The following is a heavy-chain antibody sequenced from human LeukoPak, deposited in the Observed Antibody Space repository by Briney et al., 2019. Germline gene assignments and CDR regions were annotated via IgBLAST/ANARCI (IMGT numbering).Heavy chain of an antibody. Sequence: GGSLRLSCAVSGITLSNYGMSWVRQAPGKGLEWVAGLSGSGGDTNYADSVKGRFTISRDNAKNTLYLQMSSLRAEDTAVYFCAKRGVVIRVILVGFHYEAYYFDSWGQGALLTVSS. D-gene: IGHD3-10*01. J-gene: IGHJ4*02. CDR2: LSGSGGDT. CDR3: AKRGVVIRVILVGFHYEAYYFDS. CDR1: GITLSNYG. V-gene: IGHV3-23*01.